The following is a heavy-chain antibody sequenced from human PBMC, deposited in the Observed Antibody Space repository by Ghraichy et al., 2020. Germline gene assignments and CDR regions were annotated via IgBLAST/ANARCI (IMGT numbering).Heavy chain of an antibody. Sequence: SETLSLTCTVSGGSISSYYWSWIRQPAGKGLEWIGRIYTSGSTNYNPSLKSRVTMSVDTSKNQFSLKLSSVTAADTAVYYCARVRPSRVGERTDAFDIWGQGTMVTVSS. CDR1: GGSISSYY. J-gene: IGHJ3*02. V-gene: IGHV4-4*07. CDR3: ARVRPSRVGERTDAFDI. CDR2: IYTSGST. D-gene: IGHD1-26*01.